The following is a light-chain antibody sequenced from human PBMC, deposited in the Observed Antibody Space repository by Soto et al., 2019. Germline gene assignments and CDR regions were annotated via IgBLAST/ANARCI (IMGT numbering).Light chain of an antibody. CDR1: QSVSSSY. Sequence: EIVMTQSPATLSLSPGERATLSCRASQSVSSSYLAWYQQKPGQAPRLLIYDASNRATGIPARFSGSGSGTDFTLTISSLEPADFAVYYCQQRSNWPLTFGGGTKVDIK. V-gene: IGKV3D-20*02. J-gene: IGKJ4*01. CDR2: DAS. CDR3: QQRSNWPLT.